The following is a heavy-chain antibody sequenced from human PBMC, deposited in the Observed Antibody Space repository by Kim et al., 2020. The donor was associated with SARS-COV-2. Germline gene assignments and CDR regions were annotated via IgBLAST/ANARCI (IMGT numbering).Heavy chain of an antibody. V-gene: IGHV3-7*01. Sequence: DYRDSVKGRLANSRDNAKNSVYLKKNSLKVDDPAVYYCARIEVPGFFDYWGQGSLVTVSS. J-gene: IGHJ4*02. CDR3: ARIEVPGFFDY.